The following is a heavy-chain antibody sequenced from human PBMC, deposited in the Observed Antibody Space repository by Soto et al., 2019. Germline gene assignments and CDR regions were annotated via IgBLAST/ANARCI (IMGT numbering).Heavy chain of an antibody. J-gene: IGHJ6*02. CDR1: GVSINSDDYY. CDR3: ARVTESLGVYGRAV. CDR2: IFHTGST. Sequence: QVQLQESGPGLVKTSQTLSLKGPVSGVSINSDDYYWTWIRHAPGKGLEWLVYIFHTGSTYHNPSLMRRATLSVDTSKNRVSWELSSVPAADRAVYYCARVTESLGVYGRAVWGQGTTVTVSS. V-gene: IGHV4-30-4*01. D-gene: IGHD3-3*01.